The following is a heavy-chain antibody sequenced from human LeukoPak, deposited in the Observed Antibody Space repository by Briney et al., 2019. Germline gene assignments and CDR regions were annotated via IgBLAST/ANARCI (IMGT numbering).Heavy chain of an antibody. D-gene: IGHD3-10*01. V-gene: IGHV3-13*01. CDR2: IGTTGDT. Sequence: PGGSLRLSCAASGFTFSYYDMHWVRQVTGKGLEWVSGIGTTGDTYYPGSVKGRFTISRENGKNSLYLQMSSLRAGDTAVYYCARGRYYGSGEFDYWGQGTLVTVSS. CDR3: ARGRYYGSGEFDY. CDR1: GFTFSYYD. J-gene: IGHJ4*02.